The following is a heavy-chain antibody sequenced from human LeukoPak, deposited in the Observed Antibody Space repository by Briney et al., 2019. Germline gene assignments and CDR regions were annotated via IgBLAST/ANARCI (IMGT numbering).Heavy chain of an antibody. V-gene: IGHV3-74*01. CDR3: ATGQGHGMDV. Sequence: PGGSLRPFCAASGFTFSSYWMHWVRQAPGKGLVWVSRINSDGSSTSYADSVKGRFTISRDNAKNTLYLQMNSLRAEDTAVYYCATGQGHGMDVWGQGTTVTVSS. J-gene: IGHJ6*02. CDR2: INSDGSST. D-gene: IGHD1-14*01. CDR1: GFTFSSYW.